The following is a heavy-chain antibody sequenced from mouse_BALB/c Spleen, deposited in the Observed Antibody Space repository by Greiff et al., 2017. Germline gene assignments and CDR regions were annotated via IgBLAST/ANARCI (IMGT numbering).Heavy chain of an antibody. J-gene: IGHJ4*01. CDR1: GFNIKDYY. CDR3: AREITTMGRMMAY. Sequence: VQLKQSGAELVRPGALVKLSCKASGFNIKDYYMHWVKQRPEQGLEWIGWIDPENGNTIYDPKFQGKASITADTSSNTAYLQLSSLTSEDTAVYYCAREITTMGRMMAYWGQGTSVTVSS. V-gene: IGHV14-1*02. CDR2: IDPENGNT. D-gene: IGHD2-4*01.